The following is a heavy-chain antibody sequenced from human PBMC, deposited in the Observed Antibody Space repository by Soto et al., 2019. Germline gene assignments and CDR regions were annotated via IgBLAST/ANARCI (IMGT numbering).Heavy chain of an antibody. CDR2: SSGSGGST. J-gene: IGHJ6*02. V-gene: IGHV3-23*01. CDR3: AKDMGYCSGGSCYARTAMVTVYYYYGMDV. CDR1: GFTFSSYA. D-gene: IGHD2-15*01. Sequence: EVQLLESGGGLVQPGGSLRLSCAASGFTFSSYAMSWVRQAPGKGLELVSASSGSGGSTYYADSVKGRFTISRDNSKNTLYLQKNSRRADATAVYYCAKDMGYCSGGSCYARTAMVTVYYYYGMDVWGQGTTVTVSS.